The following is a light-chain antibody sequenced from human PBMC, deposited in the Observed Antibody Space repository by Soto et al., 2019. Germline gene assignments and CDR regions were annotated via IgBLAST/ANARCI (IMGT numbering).Light chain of an antibody. Sequence: RMTQTPSTRSSYLADRGNMTCRASQNIGSWVAWYQQQPGKAPKLLIYAASTLQSGVPSRFSGSGSGTEFTLTISSLQPGDFATYYCQHYNTYPWTFGQGTKVDIK. CDR3: QHYNTYPWT. CDR2: AAS. V-gene: IGKV1-5*01. CDR1: QNIGSW. J-gene: IGKJ1*01.